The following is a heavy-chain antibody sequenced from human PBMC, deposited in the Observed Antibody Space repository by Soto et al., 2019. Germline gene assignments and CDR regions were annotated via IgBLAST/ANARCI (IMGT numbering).Heavy chain of an antibody. V-gene: IGHV1-8*01. CDR3: ARKIPDKGGFDS. Sequence: ASVKVSCKASGYTFTRYDINWVRQVTGQGLEWLGWMNPKSGNTGYAQKLQGRVTMTRDTSISTAYLQLTSLRSEDTGIYYCARKIPDKGGFDSWGQRILVTVSS. J-gene: IGHJ4*02. CDR2: MNPKSGNT. D-gene: IGHD2-15*01. CDR1: GYTFTRYD.